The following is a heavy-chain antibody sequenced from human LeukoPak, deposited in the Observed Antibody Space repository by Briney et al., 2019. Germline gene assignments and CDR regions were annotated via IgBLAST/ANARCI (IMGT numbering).Heavy chain of an antibody. CDR3: ATLYGDYLGSDY. J-gene: IGHJ4*02. CDR1: GYTFTGYY. D-gene: IGHD4-17*01. Sequence: ASVKVSCKASGYTFTGYYMHWVRQAPGQGLEWMGWINPNGGGTNYAQKFQGRVPMTRDTSISTAYMDLSRLSSDDTAVYYCATLYGDYLGSDYWGQGTLVTVSS. CDR2: INPNGGGT. V-gene: IGHV1-2*02.